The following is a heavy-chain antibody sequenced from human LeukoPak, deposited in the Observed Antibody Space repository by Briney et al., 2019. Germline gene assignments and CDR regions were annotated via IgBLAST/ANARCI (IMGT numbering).Heavy chain of an antibody. CDR2: ISSSSSYI. CDR1: GFTFSSYS. V-gene: IGHV3-21*01. D-gene: IGHD5-18*01. CDR3: ARVPDTAMVLGWFDP. Sequence: GGSLRLSCADSGFTFSSYSMNGVRQAPGKGLEWVSSISSSSSYIYYADSVKGRFTISRDNAKNSLYLQMNSLRAEDTAVYYCARVPDTAMVLGWFDPWGQGTLVTVSS. J-gene: IGHJ5*02.